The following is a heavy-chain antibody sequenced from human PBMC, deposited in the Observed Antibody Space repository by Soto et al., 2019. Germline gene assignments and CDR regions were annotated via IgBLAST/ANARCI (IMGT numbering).Heavy chain of an antibody. CDR3: ARPPTDYYVSGSYDPSNGMDV. CDR1: GYSFTSYW. J-gene: IGHJ6*01. D-gene: IGHD3-10*01. Sequence: GASLKISCKRSGYSFTSYWIGWVRQMPGKGLEWMGIIYPGDSDTRYSPSFQGQVTISADKSISTAYLQWSSLKASDTAMYYCARPPTDYYVSGSYDPSNGMDVWGQGTTVPGSS. V-gene: IGHV5-51*01. CDR2: IYPGDSDT.